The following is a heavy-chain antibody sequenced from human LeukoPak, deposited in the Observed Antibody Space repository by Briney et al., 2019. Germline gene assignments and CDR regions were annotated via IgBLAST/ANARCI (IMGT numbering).Heavy chain of an antibody. CDR1: GGSISSYY. J-gene: IGHJ4*02. V-gene: IGHV4-59*05. CDR3: ASRQVIVVEDFDY. Sequence: PSETLSLTCTVSGGSISSYYWSWIRQPPGKGLEWIGSIYYSGSTYYNPSLKSRVTISVDTSKNQFSLKLSSVTAADTAVYYCASRQVIVVEDFDYWGQGTLVTVSS. D-gene: IGHD3-22*01. CDR2: IYYSGST.